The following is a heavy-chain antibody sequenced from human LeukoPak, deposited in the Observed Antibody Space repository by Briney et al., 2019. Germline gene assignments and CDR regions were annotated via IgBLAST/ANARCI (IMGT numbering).Heavy chain of an antibody. D-gene: IGHD6-13*01. CDR2: IFYSGST. Sequence: SETLSLTCTVSSGSIISGSFFWGWIRQPPGKGLEWLGNIFYSGSTYYNPSLQSRVTISVDTSKNQFSLKLTSVTAADTAVYYCARVPYSTRLYYMDVWGKGTTVTVSS. J-gene: IGHJ6*03. CDR3: ARVPYSTRLYYMDV. CDR1: SGSIISGSFF. V-gene: IGHV4-39*07.